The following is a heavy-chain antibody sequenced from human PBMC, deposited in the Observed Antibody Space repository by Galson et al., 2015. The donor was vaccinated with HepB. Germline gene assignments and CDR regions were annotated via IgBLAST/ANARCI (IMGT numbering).Heavy chain of an antibody. CDR1: GYTFIGYY. CDR3: ARENKQQLVPFDY. D-gene: IGHD6-13*01. CDR2: INPNSGGT. Sequence: SVKVSCKASGYTFIGYYMHWVRQAPGQGLEWMGRINPNSGGTNYAQKFQGRVTMTRDTSISTAYMELSRLRSDDTAVYYCARENKQQLVPFDYWGQGTLVTVSS. J-gene: IGHJ4*02. V-gene: IGHV1-2*06.